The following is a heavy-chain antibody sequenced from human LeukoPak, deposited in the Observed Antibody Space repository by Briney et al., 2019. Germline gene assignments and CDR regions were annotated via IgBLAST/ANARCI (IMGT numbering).Heavy chain of an antibody. CDR2: IYYTGIT. Sequence: SLTLSLTCSVSGASISSGVYYWSWIRQYPGKGLEWIGYIYYTGITHYNPSLKSRITISVDTSKNQFSLNLISVTAADTAVYYCAKVAATGNWFDPWGQGTLVTVSS. J-gene: IGHJ5*02. CDR3: AKVAATGNWFDP. V-gene: IGHV4-31*03. CDR1: GASISSGVYY. D-gene: IGHD2-15*01.